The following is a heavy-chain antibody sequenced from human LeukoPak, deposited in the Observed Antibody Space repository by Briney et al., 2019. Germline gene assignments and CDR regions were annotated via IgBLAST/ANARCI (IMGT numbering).Heavy chain of an antibody. CDR3: ARGVPGLYGSGSYDDY. CDR1: GGSISSGDYY. D-gene: IGHD3-10*01. J-gene: IGHJ4*02. CDR2: INHSGST. Sequence: SQTLSLTCTVSGGSISSGDYYWSWIRQPPGKGLEWIGEINHSGSTNYNPSLKSRVTISVDTSKNQFSLKLSSVTAADTAVYYCARGVPGLYGSGSYDDYWGQGTLVTVSS. V-gene: IGHV4-30-4*08.